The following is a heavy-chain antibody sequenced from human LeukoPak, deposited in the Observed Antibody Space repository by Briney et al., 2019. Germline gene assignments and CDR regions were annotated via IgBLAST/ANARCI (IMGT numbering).Heavy chain of an antibody. Sequence: GASVKVSCKASGYTFTGYYMHWVRQAPGQGLEWMGRINPNSGGTNYAQKFQGRVTMTGDTSISTAYMELSRLRSDDTAVYYCARAKSYYYDSSGYYPFDYWGQGTLVTVSS. V-gene: IGHV1-2*06. CDR2: INPNSGGT. CDR3: ARAKSYYYDSSGYYPFDY. J-gene: IGHJ4*02. D-gene: IGHD3-22*01. CDR1: GYTFTGYY.